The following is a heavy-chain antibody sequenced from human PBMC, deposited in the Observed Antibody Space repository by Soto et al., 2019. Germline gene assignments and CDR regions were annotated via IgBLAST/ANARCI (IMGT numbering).Heavy chain of an antibody. CDR2: IYYSGST. CDR3: ARGAKPLSLDY. Sequence: PSETLSLTCTVSGGSISSYYWSWIRQPPGKGLEWIGYIYYSGSTNYNPSLKSRVTISVDTSKNQFSLKLSSVTAADTAVYYCARGAKPLSLDYWGQGTLVTV. D-gene: IGHD3-10*01. V-gene: IGHV4-59*01. J-gene: IGHJ4*02. CDR1: GGSISSYY.